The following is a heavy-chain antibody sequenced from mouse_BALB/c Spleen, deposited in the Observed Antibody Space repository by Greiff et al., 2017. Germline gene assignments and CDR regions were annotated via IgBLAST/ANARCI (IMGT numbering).Heavy chain of an antibody. V-gene: IGHV3-2*02. CDR1: GYSITSDYA. D-gene: IGHD2-10*02. CDR2: ISYSGST. Sequence: DVKLVESGPGLVKPSQSLSLTCTVTGYSITSDYAWNWIRQFPGNKLEWMGYISYSGSTSYNPSLKSRISITRDTSKNQFFLQLNSVTTEDTATYYCATYGNYPFAYWGQGTLVTVSA. CDR3: ATYGNYPFAY. J-gene: IGHJ3*01.